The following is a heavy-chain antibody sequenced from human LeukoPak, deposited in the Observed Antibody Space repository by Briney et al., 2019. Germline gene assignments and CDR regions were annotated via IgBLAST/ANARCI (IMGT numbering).Heavy chain of an antibody. D-gene: IGHD6-13*01. CDR2: ISYDGSNK. Sequence: GGSLRLSCAASGFTFNICGMHWVRQAPDKGLEWVAVISYDGSNKYFADSMKGRFTISRDNSKNTLYLQMNSLRAGDTAVYYCARSSSWYLSYYYYGMDVWGQGTTVTVSS. V-gene: IGHV3-30*03. CDR1: GFTFNICG. CDR3: ARSSSWYLSYYYYGMDV. J-gene: IGHJ6*02.